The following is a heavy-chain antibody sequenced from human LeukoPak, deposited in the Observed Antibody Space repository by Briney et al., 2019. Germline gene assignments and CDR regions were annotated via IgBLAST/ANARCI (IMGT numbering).Heavy chain of an antibody. CDR3: ATRMS. CDR1: GLTFSSXX. V-gene: IGHV3-23*01. Sequence: GGSLRLSCAASGLTFSSXXXXXXRQXPGKGLXWVSGISGXXXXXXXXDSXXXXXXXXXDNSKNTLYLQMNSLRVEDTAVYYCATRMSWGQGTLVTVSS. J-gene: IGHJ4*02. CDR2: ISGXXXXX.